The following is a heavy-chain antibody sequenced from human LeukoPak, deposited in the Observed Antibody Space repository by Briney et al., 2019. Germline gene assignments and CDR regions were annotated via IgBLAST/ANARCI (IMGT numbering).Heavy chain of an antibody. V-gene: IGHV4-30-2*01. CDR2: IYHSGST. CDR3: ARGTTYDGVTDYYFNY. J-gene: IGHJ4*02. CDR1: GGSISSGGYY. Sequence: PSQTLSLTCTVSGGSISSGGYYWSWIRQPPGKGLEWIGYIYHSGSTYYNPSLKSRVTISVDRSKNQFSLKLSSVTAADTAVYYCARGTTYDGVTDYYFNYWGQGTLVTVSS. D-gene: IGHD2-8*01.